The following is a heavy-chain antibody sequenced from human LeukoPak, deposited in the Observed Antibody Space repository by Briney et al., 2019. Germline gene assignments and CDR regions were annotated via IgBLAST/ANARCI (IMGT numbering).Heavy chain of an antibody. D-gene: IGHD3-22*01. Sequence: PSQTLSLTCTVSGGSISSGGYYWSWIRQHPGKGLEWIGYIYYSGSTYYNPSLKSRVTISVDTSKNQFSLKLSSVTAADTAVYYCARRCDTSSYYTYYFDYWGQGTLVTVSS. CDR2: IYYSGST. V-gene: IGHV4-31*03. CDR1: GGSISSGGYY. CDR3: ARRCDTSSYYTYYFDY. J-gene: IGHJ4*02.